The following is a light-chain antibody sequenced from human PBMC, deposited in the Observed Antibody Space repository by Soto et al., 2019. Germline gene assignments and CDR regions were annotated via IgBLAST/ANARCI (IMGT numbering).Light chain of an antibody. CDR3: QTWGTDTNWV. Sequence: QLVLTQSPSASASLGASVKLTCTLRSGHSSYAITWHQQQPERGPRYLMKLNNDGSHTKGDGIPDRFSGSTSAAERYLTISSLQSEDEADYYCQTWGTDTNWVLGGGTKLTVL. CDR1: SGHSSYA. V-gene: IGLV4-69*01. J-gene: IGLJ3*02. CDR2: LNNDGSH.